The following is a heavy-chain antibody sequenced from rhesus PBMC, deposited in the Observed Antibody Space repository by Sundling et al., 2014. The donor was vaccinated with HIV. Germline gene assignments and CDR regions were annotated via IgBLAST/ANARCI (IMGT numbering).Heavy chain of an antibody. D-gene: IGHD4-29*01. CDR3: ARRGDEYDSSLIDF. J-gene: IGHJ4*01. Sequence: EVQLVESGGGLVQPGGSLRLSCEASGFTFSSYGMYWVRQAPGKGLEWISAISSSGGSTYSADSVKGRFTISRDNSKNMFSLQMNSLRAEDTAVYYCARRGDEYDSSLIDFWGQGVLVTVSS. CDR2: ISSSGGST. CDR1: GFTFSSYG. V-gene: IGHV3S42*01.